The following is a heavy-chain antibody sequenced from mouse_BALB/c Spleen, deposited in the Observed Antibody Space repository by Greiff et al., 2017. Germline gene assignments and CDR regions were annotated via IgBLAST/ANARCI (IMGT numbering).Heavy chain of an antibody. V-gene: IGHV5-12-1*01. J-gene: IGHJ3*01. Sequence: EVKVVESGGGLVKPGGSLKLSCAASGFTFSSYTMSWVRQTPEKRLEWVAYISSGGGSTYYPDTVKGRFTISRDNAKNTLYLQMSSLKSEDTAMYYCARDYGSSAWFAYWGQGTLVTVSA. CDR3: ARDYGSSAWFAY. CDR2: ISSGGGST. CDR1: GFTFSSYT. D-gene: IGHD1-1*01.